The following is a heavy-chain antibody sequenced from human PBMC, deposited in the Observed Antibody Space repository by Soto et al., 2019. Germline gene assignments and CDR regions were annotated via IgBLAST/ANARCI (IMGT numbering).Heavy chain of an antibody. Sequence: PGGSLRLSCAASGFTFSSYSMNWVRQAPGKGLEWVSYISSSSSTIYYADSVKGRFTISRDNSKNTVSLHMNSLRVDDTAVYFCAKDRFGIVGPVDYWGPGTLVTVSS. V-gene: IGHV3-48*01. CDR2: ISSSSSTI. CDR3: AKDRFGIVGPVDY. D-gene: IGHD1-26*01. J-gene: IGHJ4*02. CDR1: GFTFSSYS.